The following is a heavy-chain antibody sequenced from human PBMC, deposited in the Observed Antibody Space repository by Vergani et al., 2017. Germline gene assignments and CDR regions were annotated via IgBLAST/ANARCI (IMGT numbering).Heavy chain of an antibody. D-gene: IGHD2-15*01. J-gene: IGHJ5*02. V-gene: IGHV1-18*01. CDR1: GYTFTSYG. CDR2: ISAYNGNT. Sequence: QVQLVQSGAEVKKPGASVKVSCKASGYTFTSYGISWVRQAPGQGLEWMGWISAYNGNTNYAQKLQGRVTMTTDTSTSTAYMELRSLRSDDTAVYYCARDFFICIGGSCLPSVVFDPWGQGTLVTVSS. CDR3: ARDFFICIGGSCLPSVVFDP.